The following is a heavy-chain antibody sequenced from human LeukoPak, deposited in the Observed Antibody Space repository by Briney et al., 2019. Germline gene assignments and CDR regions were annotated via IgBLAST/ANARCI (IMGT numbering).Heavy chain of an antibody. V-gene: IGHV4-39*07. CDR1: GGSISSSSYY. CDR3: ACAPQRPNDWFDP. Sequence: SETLSLTCTVSGGSISSSSYYWGWIRQPPGKGLEWIGTIYYSGSTYYSPSLKSRVTISVDTSKNQFSLKLSSVTAADTAVYYCACAPQRPNDWFDPWGQGTLVTVSS. J-gene: IGHJ5*02. CDR2: IYYSGST. D-gene: IGHD5-24*01.